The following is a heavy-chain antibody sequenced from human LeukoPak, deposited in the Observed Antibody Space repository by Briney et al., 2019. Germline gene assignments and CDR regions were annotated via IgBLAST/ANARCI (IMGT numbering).Heavy chain of an antibody. CDR1: GGSISSGSYS. D-gene: IGHD6-6*01. CDR2: MFYTGNT. J-gene: IGHJ4*02. Sequence: SETLSLTCGVSGGSISSGSYSWSWIRQPPGKGLEWIGYMFYTGNTYYNPSLKSRITISVDTSKNQFSLKLSSVTAADTAVYYCARSPIAARPRLVSWGQGTLVTVSS. V-gene: IGHV4-30-4*07. CDR3: ARSPIAARPRLVS.